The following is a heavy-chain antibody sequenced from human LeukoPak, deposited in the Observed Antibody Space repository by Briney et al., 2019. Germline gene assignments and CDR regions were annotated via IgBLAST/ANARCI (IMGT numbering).Heavy chain of an antibody. J-gene: IGHJ4*02. CDR2: IIPILGIA. Sequence: GASVKVSFKASGGTFSSYAISWVRQAPGQGLEWMGRIIPILGIANYAQKFQGRVTITADKSTSTAYMELSSLRSEDTAVYYCATTYSSSWYYPFDYWGQGTLVTVSS. CDR3: ATTYSSSWYYPFDY. D-gene: IGHD6-13*01. V-gene: IGHV1-69*04. CDR1: GGTFSSYA.